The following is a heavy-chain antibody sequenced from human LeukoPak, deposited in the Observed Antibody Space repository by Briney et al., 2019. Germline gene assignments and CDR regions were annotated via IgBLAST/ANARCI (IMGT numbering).Heavy chain of an antibody. CDR1: GFTFSSYA. CDR2: ISGSGGST. Sequence: PGGSLRLSCTAYGFTFSSYAMRWVRQAPGKGLEWVSAISGSGGSTYYADSVKGRFTISRDNFKNTLYLQMNSLRAEDTAVYYCAKDGETYCSSTSCKLDYWGQGTLVTVSS. V-gene: IGHV3-23*01. CDR3: AKDGETYCSSTSCKLDY. J-gene: IGHJ4*02. D-gene: IGHD2-2*01.